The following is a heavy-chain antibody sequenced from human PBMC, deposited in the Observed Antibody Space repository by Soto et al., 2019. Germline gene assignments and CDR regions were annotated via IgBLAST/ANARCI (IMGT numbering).Heavy chain of an antibody. CDR1: GFTFSSYG. D-gene: IGHD5-12*01. CDR2: ISYDGSYK. V-gene: IGHV3-30*18. CDR3: AKEGSVVATTPDFDY. J-gene: IGHJ4*02. Sequence: QVQLVESGGGVVQPGRSLRLSCAASGFTFSSYGMHWVRQAPGKGLEWVAVISYDGSYKYYAVSMKGRVTISRDNSKNTLYVQMNSLRAEDTAVYYCAKEGSVVATTPDFDYWGQGTLVTVSS.